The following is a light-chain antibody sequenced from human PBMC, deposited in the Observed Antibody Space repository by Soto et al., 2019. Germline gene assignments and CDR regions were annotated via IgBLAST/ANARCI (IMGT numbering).Light chain of an antibody. CDR1: QSVSSSY. V-gene: IGKV3-20*01. CDR2: IAS. J-gene: IGKJ2*01. CDR3: QQYGSSPYT. Sequence: EVVLTQSPGTLSLSPGERATLSCWASQSVSSSYLAWYQQKPGQAPRLHIYIASSRATGIPARFSGSGSGTDFTLTISRLEPEDFAMYYCQQYGSSPYTFGQGTKLEIK.